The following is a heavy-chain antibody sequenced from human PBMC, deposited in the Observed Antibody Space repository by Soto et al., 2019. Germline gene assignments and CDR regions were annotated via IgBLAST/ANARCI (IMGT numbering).Heavy chain of an antibody. CDR3: AREYSSGDDAFDI. CDR1: GFTFSSYA. D-gene: IGHD6-19*01. CDR2: ISYDGSNK. V-gene: IGHV3-30-3*01. Sequence: PGGSLRLSCAASGFTFSSYAMHWVRQAPGKGLEWVAVISYDGSNKYYADSVKGRFTISRDNSKNTLYLQMNSLRAEDTAVYYCAREYSSGDDAFDIWGQGTMVTVS. J-gene: IGHJ3*02.